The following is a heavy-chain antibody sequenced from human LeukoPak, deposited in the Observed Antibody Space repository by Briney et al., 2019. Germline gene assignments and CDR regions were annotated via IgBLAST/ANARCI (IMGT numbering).Heavy chain of an antibody. J-gene: IGHJ4*02. CDR3: ATYRQVRLPFES. V-gene: IGHV3-23*01. D-gene: IGHD4-17*01. Sequence: PGGSLRLSCAASGFTFSTFAMIWVRQPPGKGLEWVSSIFPSGGEIHYADSVRGRFTISRDNSKSTLSLQMNSLRAEDTVIYYCATYRQVRLPFESWGQGTLVTVSS. CDR2: IFPSGGEI. CDR1: GFTFSTFA.